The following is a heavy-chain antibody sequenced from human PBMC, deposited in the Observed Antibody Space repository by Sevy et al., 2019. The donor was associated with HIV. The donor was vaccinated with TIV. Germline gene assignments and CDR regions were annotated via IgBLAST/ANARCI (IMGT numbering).Heavy chain of an antibody. V-gene: IGHV3-23*01. CDR2: ISGSGGST. CDR1: GFTFSSYA. J-gene: IGHJ4*02. Sequence: GGSLRLSCAASGFTFSSYAMSWVRQAPGKGLEWVSAISGSGGSTYYADSVKGRFTISRDNSKNTLYLQMNSLRAEDTAVYYWAKESAYYESSVYYTDAGYFDYWGQGTLVTVSS. D-gene: IGHD3-22*01. CDR3: AKESAYYESSVYYTDAGYFDY.